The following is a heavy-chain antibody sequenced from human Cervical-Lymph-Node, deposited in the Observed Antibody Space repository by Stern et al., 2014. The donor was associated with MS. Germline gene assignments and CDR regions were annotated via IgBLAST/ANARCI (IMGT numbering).Heavy chain of an antibody. CDR3: AHRYQLLSVY. V-gene: IGHV2-5*01. CDR1: GFSLSTSGVG. J-gene: IGHJ4*02. Sequence: EESGPTLVKPTQTLTLTCTFSGFSLSTSGVGVGWIRPPPGKALEWLALIYWNDDKRYSPSLKNRLTITKDTSKNQVVLTMTNMDPVDTATYYCAHRYQLLSVYWGQGTLVTVSS. CDR2: IYWNDDK. D-gene: IGHD2-2*01.